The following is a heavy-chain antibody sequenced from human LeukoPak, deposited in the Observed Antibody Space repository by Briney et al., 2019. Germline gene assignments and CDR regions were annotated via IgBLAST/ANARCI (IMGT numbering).Heavy chain of an antibody. CDR3: AKGSSPSRPYYFDY. Sequence: GGSLRLSCAASGFTVSSTYMSWVRQAPGKGLEWVSVIYSGGSTYYADSVKGRFTISRDNSKNTLYLQMNSLRAEDTAVYYCAKGSSPSRPYYFDYWGQGTLVTVSS. CDR2: IYSGGST. D-gene: IGHD1-26*01. CDR1: GFTVSSTY. V-gene: IGHV3-53*01. J-gene: IGHJ4*02.